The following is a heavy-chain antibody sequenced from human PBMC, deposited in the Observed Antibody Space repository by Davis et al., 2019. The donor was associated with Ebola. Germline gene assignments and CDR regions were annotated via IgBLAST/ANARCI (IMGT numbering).Heavy chain of an antibody. CDR2: IYYSGST. Sequence: SETLSLTCTVSGGSISSYYWGWIRQPPGKGLEWIGYIYYSGSTNYNPSLMSRVTMSQDTSKNQFSLKLSSVTAADTAMYYCARYSREYYYGSGSYSNWFDPWGQGTLVTVSS. D-gene: IGHD3-10*01. V-gene: IGHV4-59*08. CDR1: GGSISSYY. CDR3: ARYSREYYYGSGSYSNWFDP. J-gene: IGHJ5*02.